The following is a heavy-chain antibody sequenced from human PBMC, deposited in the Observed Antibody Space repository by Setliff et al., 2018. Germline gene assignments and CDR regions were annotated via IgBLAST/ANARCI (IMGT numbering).Heavy chain of an antibody. CDR2: IIPIFGTA. Sequence: SVKVSCKASGGTLSSYAISWVRQAPGQGLEWMGRIIPIFGTANYAQKFQGRVTITADKSTSTAYMELSSLRSEDTAVYYCARDPWQWLTTFTSAEYFQHWGQGTLVTVSS. CDR1: GGTLSSYA. D-gene: IGHD6-19*01. CDR3: ARDPWQWLTTFTSAEYFQH. V-gene: IGHV1-69*06. J-gene: IGHJ1*01.